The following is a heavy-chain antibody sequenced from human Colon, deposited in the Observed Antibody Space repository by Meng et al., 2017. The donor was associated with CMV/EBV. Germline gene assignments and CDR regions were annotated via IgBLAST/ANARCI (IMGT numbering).Heavy chain of an antibody. J-gene: IGHJ4*02. Sequence: GESLKISCVASGFTFSSYVMHWVRQAPGKGLEWVAVISYDGGNKFYTDSVKGRFTISRDNSKNTLYLQMNSLRAEDTAVYYCARVRLGATRDYWGQGTLVTVSS. D-gene: IGHD1-26*01. CDR2: ISYDGGNK. CDR3: ARVRLGATRDY. CDR1: GFTFSSYV. V-gene: IGHV3-30-3*01.